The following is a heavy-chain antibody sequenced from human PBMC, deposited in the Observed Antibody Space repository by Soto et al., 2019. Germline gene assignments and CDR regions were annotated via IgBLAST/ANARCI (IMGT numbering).Heavy chain of an antibody. CDR3: ARGHFKYQLLFTNYYYYMDV. J-gene: IGHJ6*03. CDR2: INHSGST. CDR1: GGSFSGYY. V-gene: IGHV4-34*01. D-gene: IGHD2-2*01. Sequence: SETLSLTCAVYGGSFSGYYWSWIRQPPGKGLEWIGEINHSGSTNYNPSLKSRVTISVDTSKNQFSLKLSSVTAADTAVYYCARGHFKYQLLFTNYYYYMDVWGKGTTVTVSS.